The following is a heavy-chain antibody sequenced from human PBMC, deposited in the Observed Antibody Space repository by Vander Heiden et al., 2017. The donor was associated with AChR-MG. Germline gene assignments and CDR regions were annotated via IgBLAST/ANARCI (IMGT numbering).Heavy chain of an antibody. V-gene: IGHV3-11*06. CDR2: ISSSSSYT. J-gene: IGHJ6*02. Sequence: QVQLVESGGGLVQPGGSLRLSCAASGFTFSDYYMRWIRQAPGKGLEWVSYISSSSSYTNYADSVKGRFTISRDNAKNSLYLQMNSLRAEDTAVYYCARAGGYCSGGSCYYYGMDVWCQGTTVTVSS. D-gene: IGHD2-15*01. CDR1: GFTFSDYY. CDR3: ARAGGYCSGGSCYYYGMDV.